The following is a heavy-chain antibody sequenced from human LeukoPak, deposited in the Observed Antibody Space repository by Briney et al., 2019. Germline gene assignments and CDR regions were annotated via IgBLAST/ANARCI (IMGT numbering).Heavy chain of an antibody. Sequence: PGGSLRLSCVVSGFTFSSYAMSWVRQAPGKGLEWVSGISGSGGSTYYADSVKGRFTISRDNSKNTLYLQMNSLRAEDTAVYYCASGARGYCSGGSCYGNAFDIWGQGTMVTVSS. J-gene: IGHJ3*02. CDR2: ISGSGGST. D-gene: IGHD2-15*01. CDR1: GFTFSSYA. V-gene: IGHV3-23*01. CDR3: ASGARGYCSGGSCYGNAFDI.